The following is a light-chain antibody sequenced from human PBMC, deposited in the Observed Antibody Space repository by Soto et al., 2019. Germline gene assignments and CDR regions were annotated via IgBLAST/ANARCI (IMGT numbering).Light chain of an antibody. CDR2: DAS. Sequence: EIVLTQSPGTLSLSPGQRATLSCRASQNIRNNYLAWYQQKPGQAPRLLIYDASSRATGIPDRFSGGGSGTDFTLTISRLEPEDFAVYYCQQRSLLITFGQGTRLEIK. CDR3: QQRSLLIT. V-gene: IGKV3D-20*02. J-gene: IGKJ5*01. CDR1: QNIRNNY.